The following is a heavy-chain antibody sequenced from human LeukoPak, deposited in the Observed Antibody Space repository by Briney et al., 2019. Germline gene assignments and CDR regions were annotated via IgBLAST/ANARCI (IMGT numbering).Heavy chain of an antibody. J-gene: IGHJ4*02. CDR2: ISGGGGNT. CDR1: KFAFSSYA. CDR3: ARARGVSTGYRPIDY. Sequence: QPGGSLRLSCAASKFAFSSYAMSWVRQAPGKGLEWVSAISGGGGNTYYADSVKGRFTISRDNSKNTLYLQMNSLRAEDTAVYYCARARGVSTGYRPIDYWGQGTLVTVSS. D-gene: IGHD3-22*01. V-gene: IGHV3-23*01.